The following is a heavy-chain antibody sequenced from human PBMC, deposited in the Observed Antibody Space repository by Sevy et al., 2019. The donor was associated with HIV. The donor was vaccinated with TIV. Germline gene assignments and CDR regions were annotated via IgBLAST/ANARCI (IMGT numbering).Heavy chain of an antibody. D-gene: IGHD2-15*01. Sequence: GGSLRLSCAASGFTFSSYWMSWVRQAPGKGLEWVAVISYDGTSKSYADSVKGRFTISRDNSRNTLFLQMNSLRPDDTAVYYCAGEDMASMQYTYFGMDVWGQGTTVTVSS. CDR1: GFTFSSYW. CDR3: AGEDMASMQYTYFGMDV. CDR2: ISYDGTSK. J-gene: IGHJ6*02. V-gene: IGHV3-30-3*01.